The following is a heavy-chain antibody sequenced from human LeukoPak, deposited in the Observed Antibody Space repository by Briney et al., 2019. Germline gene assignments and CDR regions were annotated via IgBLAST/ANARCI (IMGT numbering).Heavy chain of an antibody. V-gene: IGHV4-61*08. J-gene: IGHJ5*02. CDR1: GGSISSGGYY. CDR2: ISYSGIT. Sequence: SETLSLTCTVSGGSISSGGYYWSWIRQPPGKGLECIGYISYSGITNYNPSLKSRVTISLDTSKNQFSLRLSSVTAADTAVYYCASSQGIAVYNWFDPWGQGTLVTVSS. CDR3: ASSQGIAVYNWFDP. D-gene: IGHD6-19*01.